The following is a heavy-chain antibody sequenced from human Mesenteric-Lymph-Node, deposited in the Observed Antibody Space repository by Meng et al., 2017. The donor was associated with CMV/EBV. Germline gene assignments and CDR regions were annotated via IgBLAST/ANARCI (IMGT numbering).Heavy chain of an antibody. CDR3: ARAYSRSFLYHFDY. V-gene: IGHV3-20*03. CDR2: INWNGGST. CDR1: RFNVDDYG. J-gene: IGHJ4*02. Sequence: ASRFNVDDYGMTWVRQATGKGLEWVSGINWNGGSTGYADSVKGRFTISRDNAKNSLNLQMNSPRAEDTALYYCARAYSRSFLYHFDYWGQGTLFTVSS. D-gene: IGHD4-11*01.